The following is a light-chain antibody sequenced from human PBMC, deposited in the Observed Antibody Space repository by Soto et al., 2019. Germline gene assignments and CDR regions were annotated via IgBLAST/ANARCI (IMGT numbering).Light chain of an antibody. V-gene: IGLV2-23*01. CDR2: EGT. J-gene: IGLJ2*01. CDR1: SSDVVIYNL. Sequence: QSVLTQPASVSGSPGQSITISCTGTSSDVVIYNLVAWYQQHPGKVPRLVIYEGTKRPSGVSNRFSGSKSDNTASLTISGLQDEDEADYFCCSYAGGSTHVVFGAGTQLTVL. CDR3: CSYAGGSTHVV.